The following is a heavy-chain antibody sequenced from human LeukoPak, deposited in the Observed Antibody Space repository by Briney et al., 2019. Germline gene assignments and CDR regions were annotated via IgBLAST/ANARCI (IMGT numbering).Heavy chain of an antibody. CDR1: GGSIRSYY. D-gene: IGHD1-14*01. V-gene: IGHV4-59*08. Sequence: PSETLSLTCTVSGGSIRSYYWSWIRQPPGKGLEWIGYIYYSGNTNYNPSLKSRVTISVDTSKNQFSLKLNSVTAADTAVYYCARHPPSYKGAFDIWGQGTMVNVSS. CDR3: ARHPPSYKGAFDI. J-gene: IGHJ3*02. CDR2: IYYSGNT.